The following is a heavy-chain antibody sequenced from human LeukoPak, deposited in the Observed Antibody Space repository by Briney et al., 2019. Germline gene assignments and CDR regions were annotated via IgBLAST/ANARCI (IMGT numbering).Heavy chain of an antibody. CDR1: GYRFSDYY. V-gene: IGHV1-2*02. D-gene: IGHD3-10*01. Sequence: ASVTVSCKASGYRFSDYYMFWIRQAPGQGLEWVGWINPKTGVTSYAQKFQGRVTVTTDTSISTLYMELNSLRSDDTAMYYCARDHISGKDDRNFDYWGQGTLVTVSS. CDR3: ARDHISGKDDRNFDY. CDR2: INPKTGVT. J-gene: IGHJ4*02.